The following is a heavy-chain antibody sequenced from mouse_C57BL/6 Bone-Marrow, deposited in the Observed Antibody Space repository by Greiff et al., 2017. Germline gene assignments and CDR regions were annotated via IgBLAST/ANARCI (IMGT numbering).Heavy chain of an antibody. D-gene: IGHD1-1*01. J-gene: IGHJ1*03. CDR2: IDPSDSET. CDR1: GYTFTSYW. V-gene: IGHV1-52*01. CDR3: ASCPVCYGRSYGYFDV. Sequence: VQLQQPGAELVRPGSSVKLSCKASGYTFTSYWMHWVKQRPIQGLEWIGNIDPSDSETHYNQKFTDKATLTVDKSSSTAYMQLSSLTYEDSAVYYCASCPVCYGRSYGYFDVWGTGTTVTVSS.